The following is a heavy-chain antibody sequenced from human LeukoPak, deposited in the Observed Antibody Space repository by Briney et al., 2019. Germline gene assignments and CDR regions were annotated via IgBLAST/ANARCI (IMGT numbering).Heavy chain of an antibody. D-gene: IGHD3-3*01. V-gene: IGHV4-59*01. CDR2: IYYSGST. J-gene: IGHJ5*02. CDR1: GGSISSYY. CDR3: ARDSVTIFAFDP. Sequence: PSETLSLTCTVSGGSISSYYWSWLRQPPREGLEWIGYIYYSGSTNYNPSLKSRVTISVDTSKNQFSLKLSSVTAADTAVYYCARDSVTIFAFDPWGQGTLVTVSS.